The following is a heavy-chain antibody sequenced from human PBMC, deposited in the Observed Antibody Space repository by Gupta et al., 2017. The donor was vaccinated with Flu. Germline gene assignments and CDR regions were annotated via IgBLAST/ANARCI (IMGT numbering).Heavy chain of an antibody. J-gene: IGHJ4*02. D-gene: IGHD5-18*01. Sequence: QVQLQESGPGLVKPSQTLSLTCTVSGGSISSGSYYWSWIRQPAGKGLEWIGRIYTSGSTNYNPSLKSRVTISVDTSKNQFSLKLSSVTAADTAVYYCARSGGYSYGPTFDYWGQGTLVTVSS. CDR1: GGSISSGSYY. CDR2: IYTSGST. V-gene: IGHV4-61*02. CDR3: ARSGGYSYGPTFDY.